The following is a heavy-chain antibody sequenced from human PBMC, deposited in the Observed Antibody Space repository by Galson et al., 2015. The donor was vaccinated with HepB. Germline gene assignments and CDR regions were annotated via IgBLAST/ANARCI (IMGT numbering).Heavy chain of an antibody. CDR3: ARGSGSYFGWYFDL. CDR2: ISYDGSYR. D-gene: IGHD1-26*01. CDR1: GFTFSING. Sequence: SLRLSCAASGFTFSINGMYWVRQAPGKGLEGVAFISYDGSYRYYAESVKGRFTISRDTSKSTVYLEMNSLRAEDTAVYYCARGSGSYFGWYFDLWGRGTLVTVSS. J-gene: IGHJ2*01. V-gene: IGHV3-33*08.